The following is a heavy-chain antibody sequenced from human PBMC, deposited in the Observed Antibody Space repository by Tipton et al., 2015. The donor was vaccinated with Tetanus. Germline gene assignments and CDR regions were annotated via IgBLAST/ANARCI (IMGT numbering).Heavy chain of an antibody. CDR2: IWYDGSNK. Sequence: SLRLSCAASGFTFSSYGMHWVRQAPGKGLEWVAVIWYDGSNKYYADSVKGRFTISRDNSKNTLYLQMNSLRAEDTAVYYCARDYLHYYDSCLGYWGQGTLVTVSS. V-gene: IGHV3-33*01. J-gene: IGHJ4*02. D-gene: IGHD3-22*01. CDR1: GFTFSSYG. CDR3: ARDYLHYYDSCLGY.